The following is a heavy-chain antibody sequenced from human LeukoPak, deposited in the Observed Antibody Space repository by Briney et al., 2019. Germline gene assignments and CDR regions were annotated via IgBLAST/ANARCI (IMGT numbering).Heavy chain of an antibody. CDR1: GYTFTSYA. CDR2: INAGNGNT. Sequence: ASVKVSCKASGYTFTSYAMHWVRQAPGQRLEWMGWINAGNGNTKYSQKFQGRVTITRDTSASTAYMELSSLRSEDTAVYYCARGWPQPNWFDPWGQGTLVTVSS. V-gene: IGHV1-3*01. J-gene: IGHJ5*02. D-gene: IGHD1-14*01. CDR3: ARGWPQPNWFDP.